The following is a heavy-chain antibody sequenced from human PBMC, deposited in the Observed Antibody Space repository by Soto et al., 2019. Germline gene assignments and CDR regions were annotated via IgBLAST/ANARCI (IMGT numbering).Heavy chain of an antibody. Sequence: SETLSLTCAVYGGSFSGYYWSWIRQPPGKGLEWIGEINHSGSTNYNPSLKSRVTISVDTSKNQFSLKLSSVTAADTAVYYCARTYYDYVWGSYRDPWFDPWGQGTLVTVSS. CDR3: ARTYYDYVWGSYRDPWFDP. J-gene: IGHJ5*02. D-gene: IGHD3-16*02. V-gene: IGHV4-34*01. CDR2: INHSGST. CDR1: GGSFSGYY.